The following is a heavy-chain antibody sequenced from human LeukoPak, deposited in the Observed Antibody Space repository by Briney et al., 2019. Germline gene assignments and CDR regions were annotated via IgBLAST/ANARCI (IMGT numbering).Heavy chain of an antibody. V-gene: IGHV4-30-4*01. Sequence: SETLSLTCTVSGGSISTNDYFWSWIRQSPEKGLEWIGYIHYSGITKSNPSLESRLTLSVDTSKNQLSLRLTSVTAADTAVYYCARAPLTTATSDYFDLWGLGTLVTVSS. CDR3: ARAPLTTATSDYFDL. D-gene: IGHD4-17*01. CDR1: GGSISTNDYF. J-gene: IGHJ4*02. CDR2: IHYSGIT.